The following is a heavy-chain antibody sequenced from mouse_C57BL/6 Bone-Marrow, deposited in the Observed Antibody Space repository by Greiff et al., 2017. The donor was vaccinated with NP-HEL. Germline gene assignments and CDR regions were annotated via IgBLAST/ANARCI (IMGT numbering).Heavy chain of an antibody. Sequence: QVQLKQPGAELVMPGASVKLSCKASGYTFTSYWMHWVKQRPGQGLEWIGEIDPSDSYTNYNQKFKGKSTLTVDKSSSTAYMHLSSLTSEDSAVYYCARSLFWSGGDYWGQGTTLTVSS. CDR2: IDPSDSYT. CDR1: GYTFTSYW. V-gene: IGHV1-69*01. J-gene: IGHJ2*01. CDR3: ARSLFWSGGDY.